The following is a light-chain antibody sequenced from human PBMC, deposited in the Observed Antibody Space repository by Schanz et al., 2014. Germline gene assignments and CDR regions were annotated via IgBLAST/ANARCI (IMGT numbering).Light chain of an antibody. CDR1: QSVSSNY. CDR2: GAS. Sequence: EIVLTQSPGTLSLSPGERATLSCRASQSVSSNYLAWYQQKPGHTPRLLIYGASSRATGIPDRFSGSGSGTDFTLTISRLEPEDFAVYYCQQYGSSPPWTFGQGTKVEIK. CDR3: QQYGSSPPWT. J-gene: IGKJ1*01. V-gene: IGKV3-20*01.